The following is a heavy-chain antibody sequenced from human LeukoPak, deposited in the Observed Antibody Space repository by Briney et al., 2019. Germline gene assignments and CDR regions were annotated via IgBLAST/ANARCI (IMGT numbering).Heavy chain of an antibody. J-gene: IGHJ5*02. CDR1: GFTFSSYK. Sequence: GGSLRLSCAASGFTFSSYKMNWVRQAPGKGLEWVSSISSSSNYISYADSVKGRFTISRDNAKNSLYLQMSSLRAEDTAVYYCARRTGITIFGVVPHNWFDPWGQGTLVTVSS. CDR3: ARRTGITIFGVVPHNWFDP. V-gene: IGHV3-21*01. D-gene: IGHD3-3*01. CDR2: ISSSSNYI.